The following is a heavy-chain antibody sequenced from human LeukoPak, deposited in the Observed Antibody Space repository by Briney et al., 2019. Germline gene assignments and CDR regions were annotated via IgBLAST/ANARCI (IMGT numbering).Heavy chain of an antibody. J-gene: IGHJ4*02. CDR2: ISGSGAST. Sequence: PGGSLRLSCAASGLTFSSYAMSWVRQAPGEGLEWVSAISGSGASTYYADSVKGRVTISRDNSKNTLYLQMNSLRAEDTAVYYCAKRPTDFWSGYSPFDYWGQGTLVTVSS. CDR1: GLTFSSYA. V-gene: IGHV3-23*01. CDR3: AKRPTDFWSGYSPFDY. D-gene: IGHD3-3*01.